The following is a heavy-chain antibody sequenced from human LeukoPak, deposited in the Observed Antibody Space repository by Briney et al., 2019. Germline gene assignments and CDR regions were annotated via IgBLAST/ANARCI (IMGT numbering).Heavy chain of an antibody. J-gene: IGHJ6*02. CDR1: GFTFSNYW. CDR2: INSDGSST. CDR3: ARDYGRSRDYGMDV. D-gene: IGHD3-10*01. V-gene: IGHV3-74*01. Sequence: GGSLRLSCAASGFTFSNYWMHWVRQAPGKGLVWVSRINSDGSSTTYADSVKGRFTISRDNAKNTLYLQMNSLRAEDTAVYYCARDYGRSRDYGMDVWGQGTTVTVSS.